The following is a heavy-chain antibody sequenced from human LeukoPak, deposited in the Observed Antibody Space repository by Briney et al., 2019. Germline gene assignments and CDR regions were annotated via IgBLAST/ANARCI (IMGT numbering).Heavy chain of an antibody. CDR3: ARDSGLLWWYSRY. D-gene: IGHD2-21*01. CDR2: ISADSGST. Sequence: ASVKVSCKASGYTFTSYGISWVRQAPGQGLEWMGWISADSGSTNYAEKLQGRVTMTTDTSTSTAYMELRSLRSDDTAVYYCARDSGLLWWYSRYWGQGTLVTVSS. V-gene: IGHV1-18*01. J-gene: IGHJ4*02. CDR1: GYTFTSYG.